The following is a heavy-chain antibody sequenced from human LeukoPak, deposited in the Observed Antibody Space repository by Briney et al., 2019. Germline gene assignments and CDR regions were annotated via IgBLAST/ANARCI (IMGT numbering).Heavy chain of an antibody. V-gene: IGHV3-74*01. CDR1: GFTFSSYW. CDR2: INSDGSST. Sequence: GGSLRLSCAASGFTFSSYWMHWVRQAPGKGLVWVSRINSDGSSTTYADSVKGRFTISRDNAKNTLHLQMNSLRADDTAVYYCAKVTAVASTGALDYWGQGTLVTVSS. CDR3: AKVTAVASTGALDY. D-gene: IGHD6-19*01. J-gene: IGHJ4*02.